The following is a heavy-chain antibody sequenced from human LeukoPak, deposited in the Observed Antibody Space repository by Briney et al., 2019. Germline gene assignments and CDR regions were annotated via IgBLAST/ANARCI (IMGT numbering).Heavy chain of an antibody. Sequence: PGGSLRLSCAASGLIFSVYGMHWVRQAPGKGLEQMAVIGHDGTYQRYADSVKGRFTISRDNSKNTLYLQMTNLRAEDTAVYYWVRDLGVGKYGDYWGQGTVVTVSS. D-gene: IGHD7-27*01. CDR3: VRDLGVGKYGDY. V-gene: IGHV3-33*01. CDR1: GLIFSVYG. CDR2: IGHDGTYQ. J-gene: IGHJ4*02.